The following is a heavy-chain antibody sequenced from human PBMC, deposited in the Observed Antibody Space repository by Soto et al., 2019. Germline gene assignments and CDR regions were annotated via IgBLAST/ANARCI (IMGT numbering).Heavy chain of an antibody. J-gene: IGHJ4*02. Sequence: QVQLVQSGAEVKKPGSSVKVSFKASGDTFSSYTISWVRQAPGQGLEWMGGIIPIFGTANYPQKFQGRVTITADESTSTAYMELRSLRSDDTAVYYCARGGGRYGDYFDYWGQGTLVTVSS. V-gene: IGHV1-69*01. CDR3: ARGGGRYGDYFDY. D-gene: IGHD4-17*01. CDR2: IIPIFGTA. CDR1: GDTFSSYT.